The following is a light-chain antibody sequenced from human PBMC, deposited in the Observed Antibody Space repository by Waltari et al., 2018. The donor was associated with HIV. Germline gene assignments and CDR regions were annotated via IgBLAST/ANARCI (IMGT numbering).Light chain of an antibody. CDR1: SSHIGAGYD. CDR2: GDT. Sequence: SILTQPPSVSGAPGQWVTISCIGHSSHIGAGYDVHWYRQVPGPAPKLVLYGDTMRPSGIPDRFAGSKSGNSASLDITGLQADDEADYYCQSYDSSLSGLWVFGGGTKLTVL. V-gene: IGLV1-40*01. CDR3: QSYDSSLSGLWV. J-gene: IGLJ3*02.